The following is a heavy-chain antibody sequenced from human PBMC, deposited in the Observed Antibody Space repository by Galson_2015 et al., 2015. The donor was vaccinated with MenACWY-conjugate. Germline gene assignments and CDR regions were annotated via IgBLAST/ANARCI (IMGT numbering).Heavy chain of an antibody. CDR1: GFTFSSYW. D-gene: IGHD6-19*01. CDR2: IYRNGVST. V-gene: IGHV3-23*01. Sequence: SLRLSCAASGFTFSSYWMHWVRQAPGKGLEWVSGIYRNGVSTYYAESVKGRFTISRDNSKNTVYLQMNSLRAEDTAVYYCAKDRQPGSGWNFDYWGQGTLVTVSS. J-gene: IGHJ4*02. CDR3: AKDRQPGSGWNFDY.